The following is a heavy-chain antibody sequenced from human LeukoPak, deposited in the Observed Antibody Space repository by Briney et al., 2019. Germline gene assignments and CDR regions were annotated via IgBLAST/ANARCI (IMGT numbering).Heavy chain of an antibody. CDR1: GFTVSNYD. CDR3: GKDERVSKLRRFDY. J-gene: IGHJ4*02. V-gene: IGHV3-23*01. D-gene: IGHD1-7*01. Sequence: GGSLRLSCAASGFTVSNYDMTWVRQAPGKGLEWVSAISASGATTSYADSVKGRFTVSRDNSKDSLYLQMNSLRAEDTAVYYCGKDERVSKLRRFDYWGQGTLVTVSS. CDR2: ISASGATT.